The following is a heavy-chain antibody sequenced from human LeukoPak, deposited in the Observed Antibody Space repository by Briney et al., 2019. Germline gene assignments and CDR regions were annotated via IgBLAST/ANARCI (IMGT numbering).Heavy chain of an antibody. CDR1: GFTFSSYG. CDR2: IRYDGSNK. CDR3: AKTRPVVVVAADFDY. J-gene: IGHJ4*02. V-gene: IGHV3-30*02. Sequence: GGSLRLSSAASGFTFSSYGMHWVRQAPGKGLEWVAFIRYDGSNKYYADSVKGRFTISRDNSKITLYLQMNSLRAEDTAVYYCAKTRPVVVVAADFDYWGQGTLVTVSS. D-gene: IGHD2-15*01.